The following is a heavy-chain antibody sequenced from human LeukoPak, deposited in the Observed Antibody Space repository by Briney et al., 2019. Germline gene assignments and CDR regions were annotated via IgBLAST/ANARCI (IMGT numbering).Heavy chain of an antibody. V-gene: IGHV3-66*02. J-gene: IGHJ4*02. CDR1: GFTVSSND. CDR3: ARTPYYLGPFDY. CDR2: ISSGGRT. Sequence: GGSLRLSCAASGFTVSSNDMYWVRQAPGKGLEWVSLISSGGRTYYAESVKGRFTISRDNSKNTLSLQMNSLRAEDTAVYYCARTPYYLGPFDYWGQGTLVTVSS. D-gene: IGHD3-16*01.